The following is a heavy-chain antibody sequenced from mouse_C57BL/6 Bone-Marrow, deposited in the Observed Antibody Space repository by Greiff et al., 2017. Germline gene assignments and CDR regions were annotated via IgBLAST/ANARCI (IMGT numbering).Heavy chain of an antibody. CDR3: ARSGSNYVAY. CDR2: IDPSDSYT. V-gene: IGHV1-69*01. CDR1: GYTFTSYW. D-gene: IGHD2-5*01. Sequence: QVQLQQPGAELVMPGASVKLSCKASGYTFTSYWMHWVKQRPGQGLEWIGEIDPSDSYTNYNQKFKGKSTLTVDKSSRTAYMQLSSLTSEDSAVYYCARSGSNYVAYWGQGTLVTVSA. J-gene: IGHJ3*01.